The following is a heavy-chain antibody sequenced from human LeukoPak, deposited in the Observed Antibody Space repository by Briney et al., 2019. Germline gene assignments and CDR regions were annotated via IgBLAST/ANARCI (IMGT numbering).Heavy chain of an antibody. CDR3: ARGVSYGSGSYIGDP. Sequence: GGSLRLSCAASGFTFSSYSMNWVRQAPGKGLEWVSVIYSGGSTYYADPVKGRFTISRDNSKNTFYLQMNSLRAEDTAVYYCARGVSYGSGSYIGDPWGQGTLVTVSS. V-gene: IGHV3-53*01. J-gene: IGHJ5*02. CDR2: IYSGGST. D-gene: IGHD3-10*01. CDR1: GFTFSSYS.